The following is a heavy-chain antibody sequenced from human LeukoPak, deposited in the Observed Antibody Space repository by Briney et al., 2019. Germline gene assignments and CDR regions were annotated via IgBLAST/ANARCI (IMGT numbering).Heavy chain of an antibody. J-gene: IGHJ5*02. Sequence: GESLKISCKASGYRFTSYWIGWVRQMPGKGLELMGVIHPGEYERRYSPSFEGQVTISADKSISTAYMQWSSLKASDTAMYYCARRTDSGWKWFDPWGQGTLVTVSS. CDR1: GYRFTSYW. CDR3: ARRTDSGWKWFDP. D-gene: IGHD6-25*01. V-gene: IGHV5-51*01. CDR2: IHPGEYER.